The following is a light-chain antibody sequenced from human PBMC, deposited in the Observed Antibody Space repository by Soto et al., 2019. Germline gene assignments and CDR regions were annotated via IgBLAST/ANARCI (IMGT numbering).Light chain of an antibody. V-gene: IGKV3-20*01. CDR1: QSVTNNF. J-gene: IGKJ1*01. CDR3: QQYGSSPPT. CDR2: GAS. Sequence: PGERATLSCGASQSVTNNFLAWYQQKPGQAPRLLIYGASSRATGIPDRFSGSGSGTDFTLTISRLEPEDFAVYYCQQYGSSPPTFGQGTKVDIK.